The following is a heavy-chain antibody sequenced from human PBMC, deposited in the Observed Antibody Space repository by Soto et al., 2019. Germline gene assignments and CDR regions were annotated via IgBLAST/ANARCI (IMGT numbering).Heavy chain of an antibody. CDR1: GYSFTSYW. Sequence: GESLKISCKGSGYSFTSYWIGWVRQMPGKGLEWMGIIYPGDSDTRYSPSFQGQVTISADKSTSTAYLQWSSLKASDTAMCYCARHVWCSSTSCYGLDAFDIWGQGTMVTVSS. J-gene: IGHJ3*02. CDR2: IYPGDSDT. D-gene: IGHD2-2*01. CDR3: ARHVWCSSTSCYGLDAFDI. V-gene: IGHV5-51*01.